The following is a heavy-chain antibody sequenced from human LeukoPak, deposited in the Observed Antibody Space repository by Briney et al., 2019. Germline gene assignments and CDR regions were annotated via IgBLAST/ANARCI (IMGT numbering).Heavy chain of an antibody. CDR2: IYHSGST. J-gene: IGHJ4*02. CDR3: ARGGYASGWYLDY. Sequence: PSETLSLTCTVSGGSISTYYWNWIRQPPGKGLEWIGYIYHSGSTNYNPSLQSRVTISVDTSKNQFSLNLSSVTATDTAVYYCARGGYASGWYLDYWGQGTLVTVSS. V-gene: IGHV4-59*01. D-gene: IGHD6-19*01. CDR1: GGSISTYY.